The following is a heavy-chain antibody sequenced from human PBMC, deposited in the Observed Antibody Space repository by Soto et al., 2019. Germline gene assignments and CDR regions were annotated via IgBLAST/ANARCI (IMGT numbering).Heavy chain of an antibody. Sequence: EVQLVETGGGLIQPGGSLRLSCAASGFTVSSNYMSWVRQAPGKGLEWVSVIYSGGSTYYADSVKGRFTISRDNSNNTLYLQMNSLRAEDTAVYYCARDKNYYGMDVWGQGTTVTVSS. J-gene: IGHJ6*02. V-gene: IGHV3-53*02. CDR1: GFTVSSNY. CDR3: ARDKNYYGMDV. CDR2: IYSGGST.